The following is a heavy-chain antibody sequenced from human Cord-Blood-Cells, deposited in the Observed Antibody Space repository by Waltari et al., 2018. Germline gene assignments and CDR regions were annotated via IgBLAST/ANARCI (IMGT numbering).Heavy chain of an antibody. CDR2: IYTSGST. J-gene: IGHJ5*02. V-gene: IGHV4-4*07. Sequence: QVQLQESGPGLVKPSETLSLTCTVSGGSISSYYWSWILQPAGKGLEWIGRIYTSGSTNYNPSLKSRVTMSVDTSKNQFSLKLSSVTAADTAVYYCARDRGVVPAANWFDPWGQGTLVTVSS. CDR3: ARDRGVVPAANWFDP. CDR1: GGSISSYY. D-gene: IGHD2-2*01.